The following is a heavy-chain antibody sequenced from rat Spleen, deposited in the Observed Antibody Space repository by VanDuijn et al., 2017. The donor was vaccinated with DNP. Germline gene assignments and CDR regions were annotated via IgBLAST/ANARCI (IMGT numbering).Heavy chain of an antibody. CDR1: GYSITSDY. Sequence: EVQLQESGPGLVKPSQSLSLTCSVTGYSITSDYWGWIRKFPGNKMAWIGHISYSGRTTYNPSLKSRISISRDTSKNQFFLQLSSVTTEDTATYYCARSDYGYAMDAWGQGISVTVSS. CDR2: ISYSGRT. V-gene: IGHV3-1*01. J-gene: IGHJ4*01. CDR3: ARSDYGYAMDA. D-gene: IGHD1-11*01.